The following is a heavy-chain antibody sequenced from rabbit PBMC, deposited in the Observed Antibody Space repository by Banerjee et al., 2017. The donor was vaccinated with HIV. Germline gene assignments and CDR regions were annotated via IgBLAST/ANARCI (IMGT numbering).Heavy chain of an antibody. V-gene: IGHV1S40*01. Sequence: QQLVESGGGLVKPGASLTLTCKASGIDFSSGYYMCWVRQAPGKGLEWIACIYISSGSTYYASWAKGRFTISKTSSTTVTLQMTSLTAADTATYFCARGTYGYAGYAPNLWGQGTLVTVS. D-gene: IGHD6-1*01. CDR1: GIDFSSGYY. CDR2: IYISSGST. CDR3: ARGTYGYAGYAPNL. J-gene: IGHJ4*01.